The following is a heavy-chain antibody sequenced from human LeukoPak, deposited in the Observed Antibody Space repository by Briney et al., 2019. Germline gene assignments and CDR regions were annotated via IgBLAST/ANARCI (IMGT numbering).Heavy chain of an antibody. CDR2: ISCSGGST. Sequence: GGSLRLSCAASGFTFNNYAMSWVRQAPGKGLEWVSAISCSGGSTYYADSVKGLFTISRDNSKNTLYLQMNSLRAEDTAVYYCAAGIGYGDYSPYFDYWGQGTLVTVSS. CDR3: AAGIGYGDYSPYFDY. CDR1: GFTFNNYA. D-gene: IGHD4-17*01. J-gene: IGHJ4*02. V-gene: IGHV3-23*01.